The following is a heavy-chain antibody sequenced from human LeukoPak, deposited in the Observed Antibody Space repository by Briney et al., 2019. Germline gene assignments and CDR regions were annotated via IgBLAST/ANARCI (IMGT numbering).Heavy chain of an antibody. CDR2: ISGSGGST. CDR3: AKGGYSSGWYRDYFDY. Sequence: GGSLRLSCAASGFTFSSYAMSWVRQAPGKGLEWVSAISGSGGSTYYADSVKGRFTISRDNSKNTLYLQMNSLRAEDTAVYYCAKGGYSSGWYRDYFDYWGQGTTVTVSS. J-gene: IGHJ4*03. CDR1: GFTFSSYA. V-gene: IGHV3-23*01. D-gene: IGHD6-19*01.